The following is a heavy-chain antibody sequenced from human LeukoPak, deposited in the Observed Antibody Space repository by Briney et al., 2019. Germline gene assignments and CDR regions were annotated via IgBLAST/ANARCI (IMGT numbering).Heavy chain of an antibody. J-gene: IGHJ4*02. CDR3: AIDYSNSVVGFYFDY. CDR2: INPHSGGT. Sequence: ASVKVSCKASGHTFTGYYLHWVRQAPGQGLEWMGWINPHSGGTNYAKKFQGRVTMTRDTSISTAYMELSRLRSDDTAVYYCAIDYSNSVVGFYFDYWGQGTLVTVSS. V-gene: IGHV1-2*02. D-gene: IGHD4-11*01. CDR1: GHTFTGYY.